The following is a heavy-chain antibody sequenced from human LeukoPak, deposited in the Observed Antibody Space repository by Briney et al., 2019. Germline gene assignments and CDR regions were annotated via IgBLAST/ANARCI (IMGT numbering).Heavy chain of an antibody. J-gene: IGHJ4*02. CDR2: IYSDGST. CDR1: GFTVSSNY. CDR3: ARGLYSYGHVDDY. D-gene: IGHD5-18*01. Sequence: GGSLRLSCAASGFTVSSNYMSWVRQAPGKGLEWVSVIYSDGSTYYADSVKGRFTISRDNSKNTLYLQMNSLRAEDTAVYYCARGLYSYGHVDDYWGQGTLVTVSS. V-gene: IGHV3-66*01.